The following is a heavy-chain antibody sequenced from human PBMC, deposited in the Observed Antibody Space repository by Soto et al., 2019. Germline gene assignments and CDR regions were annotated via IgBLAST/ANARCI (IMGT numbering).Heavy chain of an antibody. V-gene: IGHV4-59*08. CDR2: IYYSGST. J-gene: IGHJ6*02. CDR3: ARGRILPYSSAGDYYYYGMDV. Sequence: PSETLSLTCTVSGGSISSYYWSWIRQPPGKGLEWIGYIYYSGSTNYNPSLKSRVTISVDTSKNQFSLKLSSVTAADTAVYYCARGRILPYSSAGDYYYYGMDVWGQGTTVTVSS. D-gene: IGHD6-13*01. CDR1: GGSISSYY.